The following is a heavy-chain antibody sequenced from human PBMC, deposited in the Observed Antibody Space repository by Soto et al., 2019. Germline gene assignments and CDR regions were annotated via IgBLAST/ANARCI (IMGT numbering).Heavy chain of an antibody. J-gene: IGHJ5*02. V-gene: IGHV1-2*02. CDR2: INPNSGAT. CDR3: ARGGGTVLAPLP. D-gene: IGHD3-10*01. Sequence: QVQLAQSGAEVKKPGASVKVSCKTSGYTFTGYFKHWVRQAPGQGLEWMAYINPNSGATKYAQKFQGRVTLTRDTSINTAYMEMSMLTSNDTAVYYCARGGGTVLAPLPWGQGTLVTVSS. CDR1: GYTFTGYF.